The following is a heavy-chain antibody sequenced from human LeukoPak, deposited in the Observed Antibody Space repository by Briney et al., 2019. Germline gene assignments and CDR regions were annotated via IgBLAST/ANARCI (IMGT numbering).Heavy chain of an antibody. CDR2: ISSSGSTI. CDR3: ARDQGPVVPAAILAY. D-gene: IGHD2-2*02. CDR1: GFTFSDYY. V-gene: IGHV3-11*01. Sequence: GGSLRFSCAASGFTFSDYYMSWIRQAPGKGLEWVSYISSSGSTIYYADSVKGRFTISRDNAKNSLYLQMNSLRAEDTAVYYCARDQGPVVPAAILAYWGQGTLVTVSS. J-gene: IGHJ4*02.